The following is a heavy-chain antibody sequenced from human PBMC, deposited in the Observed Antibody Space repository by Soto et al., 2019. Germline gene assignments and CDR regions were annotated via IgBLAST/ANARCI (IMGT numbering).Heavy chain of an antibody. CDR1: GFTFSSYS. D-gene: IGHD6-13*01. V-gene: IGHV3-48*01. Sequence: EVQLVESGGGLRQPGGSLRLSCAASGFTFSSYSMNWVRQAPGKGLEWISYISLSGTNIHYADSVQGRFTISRDNAKYSLYLQMDSLRAEYTAVYYCARGGAAAGTTFDYWGQGNLVTVSS. CDR2: ISLSGTNI. J-gene: IGHJ4*02. CDR3: ARGGAAAGTTFDY.